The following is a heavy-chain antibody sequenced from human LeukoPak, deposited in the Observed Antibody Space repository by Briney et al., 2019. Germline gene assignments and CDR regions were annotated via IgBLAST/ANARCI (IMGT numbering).Heavy chain of an antibody. D-gene: IGHD6-6*01. V-gene: IGHV1-8*01. CDR1: GYTFTSYD. J-gene: IGHJ6*02. Sequence: ASVKVSCKASGYTFTSYDINWVRQATGQGLEWMGWMNPNSGNTGYAQKFQGRVTMTRNTSISTAYMELSSLRSEDTAVYYCAREPKLGNYYYYGMDAWGQGTTVTVSS. CDR3: AREPKLGNYYYYGMDA. CDR2: MNPNSGNT.